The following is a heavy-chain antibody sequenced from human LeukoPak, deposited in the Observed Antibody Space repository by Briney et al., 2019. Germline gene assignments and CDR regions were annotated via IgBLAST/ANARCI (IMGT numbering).Heavy chain of an antibody. CDR3: GRPTKYWLVRGNGVDV. D-gene: IGHD6-19*01. V-gene: IGHV3-23*01. CDR1: GFSFSSYA. J-gene: IGHJ6*02. CDR2: IDAGGGDT. Sequence: PGGSLRLSCAASGFSFSSYAMTWVRQAPGKGLEWVSSIDAGGGDTHHSDPVKGRFTISRDNSMNTLYLQMNSLRADDTAVYYCGRPTKYWLVRGNGVDVWGQGTTVTVSS.